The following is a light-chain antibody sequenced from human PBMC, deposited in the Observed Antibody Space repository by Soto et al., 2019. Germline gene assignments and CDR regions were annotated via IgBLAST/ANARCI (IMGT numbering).Light chain of an antibody. CDR2: DVS. V-gene: IGLV2-14*01. CDR3: SSYTSSSTLLYV. J-gene: IGLJ1*01. Sequence: QSALTQPASVSGSPGQSITISCTGTSSDVGGYNYVSWYQQHPGKAPKLMIYDVSNRPSGVSNRFSGSKSGNTASLTISGLPADDEADYYCSSYTSSSTLLYVFGTGTKLTVL. CDR1: SSDVGGYNY.